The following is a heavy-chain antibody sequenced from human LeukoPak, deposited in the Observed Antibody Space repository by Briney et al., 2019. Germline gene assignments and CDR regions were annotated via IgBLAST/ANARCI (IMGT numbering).Heavy chain of an antibody. CDR1: GFTFSDYY. J-gene: IGHJ4*02. V-gene: IGHV3-53*01. D-gene: IGHD4-17*01. Sequence: GGSLRLSCAASGFTFSDYYVSWIRQAPGKGLEWVSVIYSGGSTYYADSVKGRFTISRDNSKNTLYLQMNSLRAEDTAVYYCARAQYGDYLDYWGQGTLVTVSS. CDR2: IYSGGST. CDR3: ARAQYGDYLDY.